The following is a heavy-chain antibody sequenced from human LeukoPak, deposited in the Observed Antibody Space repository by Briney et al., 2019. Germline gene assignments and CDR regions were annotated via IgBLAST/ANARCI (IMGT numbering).Heavy chain of an antibody. Sequence: PGGSLRLSCAASGFTFSSYWMHWVRQAPGKGLVWVSRINSDGSSTSYADSVKSRFTISRDNAKNTLYLQMNSLRAEDTAVYYCARDYYDFWSGYYNTEYNWFDPWGQGTLVTVSS. CDR1: GFTFSSYW. CDR2: INSDGSST. CDR3: ARDYYDFWSGYYNTEYNWFDP. J-gene: IGHJ5*02. V-gene: IGHV3-74*01. D-gene: IGHD3-3*01.